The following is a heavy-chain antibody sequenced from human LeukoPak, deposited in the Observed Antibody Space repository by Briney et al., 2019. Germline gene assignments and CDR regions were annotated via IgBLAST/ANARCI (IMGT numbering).Heavy chain of an antibody. V-gene: IGHV1-2*06. CDR3: VRYIPRDYGDYVGY. Sequence: ASVTVSCKGSGYTFTGYFLHWVRQAPGQGLEGMGRINPNSGGTDYAQKFQGRVTMTRDTSISTAYMELRRLRSDDTAVYFGVRYIPRDYGDYVGYWAQGTVLTVSS. J-gene: IGHJ4*02. D-gene: IGHD4-17*01. CDR2: INPNSGGT. CDR1: GYTFTGYF.